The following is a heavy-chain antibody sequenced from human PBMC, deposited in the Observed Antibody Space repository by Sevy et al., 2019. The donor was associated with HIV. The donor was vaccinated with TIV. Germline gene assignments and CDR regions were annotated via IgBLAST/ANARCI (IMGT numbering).Heavy chain of an antibody. CDR3: ARDVEGALKYFDS. Sequence: ASVKVSCKASGYTFIFYAVHWVRQAPGQRLEWMGWINAGNGNTKYSQNLQGRLTITRDTSASTTYMELNSLRSEDTAVYYCARDVEGALKYFDSWGQGTLVTVSS. V-gene: IGHV1-3*01. J-gene: IGHJ4*02. D-gene: IGHD1-1*01. CDR2: INAGNGNT. CDR1: GYTFIFYA.